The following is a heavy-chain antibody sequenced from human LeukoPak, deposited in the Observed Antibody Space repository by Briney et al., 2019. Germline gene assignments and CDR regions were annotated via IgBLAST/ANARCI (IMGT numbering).Heavy chain of an antibody. J-gene: IGHJ4*02. CDR2: VYQSGTT. CDR3: ARIFIRNGYSSYFDC. Sequence: PSEALSLTCTVSGFSISSGHYWGWVRQPPGAGLEWIGSVYQSGTTYYNPSLKSRVTTSVDMSKNQFSLRLRPVTAADTAVYYCARIFIRNGYSSYFDCWGQGTLVTVSS. V-gene: IGHV4-38-2*02. D-gene: IGHD5-18*01. CDR1: GFSISSGHY.